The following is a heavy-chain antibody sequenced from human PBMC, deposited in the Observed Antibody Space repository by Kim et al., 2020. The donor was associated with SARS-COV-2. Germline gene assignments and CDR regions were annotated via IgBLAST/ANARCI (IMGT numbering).Heavy chain of an antibody. V-gene: IGHV4-34*01. D-gene: IGHD6-13*01. CDR3: ARGYSR. Sequence: KRGSPNYNSSLKGRATMSVDTSRNQFSLKLSSVTAADTGVYYCARGYSRWGQGTLVTVSS. CDR2: KRGSP. J-gene: IGHJ4*02.